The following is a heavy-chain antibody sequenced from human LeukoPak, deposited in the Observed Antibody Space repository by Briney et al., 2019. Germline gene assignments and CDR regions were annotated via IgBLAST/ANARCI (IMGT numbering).Heavy chain of an antibody. CDR2: IIPIFGTA. CDR3: ARGVVPAAAFDY. Sequence: GASVKVSCKASGGTFSSYAISWVRQAPGQGLEWMGGIIPIFGTANYAQKFQGRVTITADESTSTAYMELSSLRSEDTAVYYCARGVVPAAAFDYWGQGTLVTVSS. V-gene: IGHV1-69*01. D-gene: IGHD2-2*01. J-gene: IGHJ4*02. CDR1: GGTFSSYA.